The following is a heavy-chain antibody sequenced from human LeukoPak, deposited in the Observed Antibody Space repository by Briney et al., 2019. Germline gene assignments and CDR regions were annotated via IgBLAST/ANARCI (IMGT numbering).Heavy chain of an antibody. D-gene: IGHD4-17*01. V-gene: IGHV5-51*01. CDR3: ATAGDPLGYDAFDI. CDR2: IYPGDSDT. CDR1: GYSFTSYW. J-gene: IGHJ3*02. Sequence: GESLKISCKGSGYSFTSYWIGWVRQVPGKGLEWMGIIYPGDSDTRYSPSFQGQVTISAVKSISTAYLQWSSLRASDTAMYYCATAGDPLGYDAFDIWGQGTMVTVSS.